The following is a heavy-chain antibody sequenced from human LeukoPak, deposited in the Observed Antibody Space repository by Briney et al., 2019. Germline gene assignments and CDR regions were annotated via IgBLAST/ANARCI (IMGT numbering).Heavy chain of an antibody. CDR3: ARKESNDAFDI. J-gene: IGHJ3*02. V-gene: IGHV1-2*02. Sequence: ASVRVSCKASGYTFTDYYLHWVRQAPGQGLEWMGWINPNSGGTSYAQKFQDRVTMTRGTSITTIYMGLRRLISDDTAIYYCARKESNDAFDIWGQGTLVTVSS. CDR1: GYTFTDYY. CDR2: INPNSGGT.